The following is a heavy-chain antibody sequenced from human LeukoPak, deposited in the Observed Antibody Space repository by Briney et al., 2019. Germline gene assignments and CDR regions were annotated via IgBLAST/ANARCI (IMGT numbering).Heavy chain of an antibody. D-gene: IGHD3-22*01. CDR1: GGTFSSYA. J-gene: IGHJ3*02. V-gene: IGHV1-69*05. CDR3: ASPMSSYYDSSGYEAFDI. CDR2: IIPIFGTA. Sequence: SVKVSCKASGGTFSSYAISWVRQAPGQGLEWMGGIIPIFGTANYAQKFQGRVTITTDESTSTAYMELSSLRSEDTAVYYCASPMSSYYDSSGYEAFDIWGQGTMVTVSS.